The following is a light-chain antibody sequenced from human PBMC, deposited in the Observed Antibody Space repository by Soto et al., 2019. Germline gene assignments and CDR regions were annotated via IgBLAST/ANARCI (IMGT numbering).Light chain of an antibody. J-gene: IGKJ5*01. Sequence: EIVLTQSPATLSLSPGVRATLYCRASQSVSSSLAWYQQKPGQAPRLLIYDTSARAAGIPARFSGSGSATEFTLTISRLEPEDFAVYYCQQYGSSPITFGQGTRLEIK. CDR2: DTS. CDR3: QQYGSSPIT. CDR1: QSVSSS. V-gene: IGKV3-20*01.